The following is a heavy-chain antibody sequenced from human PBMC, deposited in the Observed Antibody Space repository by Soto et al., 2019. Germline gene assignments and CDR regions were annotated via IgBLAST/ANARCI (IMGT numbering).Heavy chain of an antibody. CDR2: ISYDGSNK. CDR3: AKSYKEGVAARPSDY. V-gene: IGHV3-30*18. J-gene: IGHJ4*02. Sequence: QVQLVESGGGVVQPGRSLRLSCAASGFTFSSYGMHWVRQAPGKGLEWVAVISYDGSNKYYADSVKGRFTISRDNSKNTLYLQMNSRRAEDTAVYYCAKSYKEGVAARPSDYWGQGTLVTVSS. CDR1: GFTFSSYG. D-gene: IGHD6-6*01.